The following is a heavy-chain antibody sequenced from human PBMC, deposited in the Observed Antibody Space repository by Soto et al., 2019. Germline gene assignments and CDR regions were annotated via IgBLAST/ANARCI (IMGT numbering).Heavy chain of an antibody. J-gene: IGHJ4*01. V-gene: IGHV1-18*01. CDR1: GYTFSNYG. CDR2: ISAYNGFT. Sequence: QVQLVQSGAEVKKPGASVKVSCKASGYTFSNYGFSWVRQAPGQGLEWMGWISAYNGFTNYAQRLQGRVTLTTDTSTSTAYMELRSLRSDDTAVYYCARDSRSVIRGFFITGFDYWGHGTLVTVSS. D-gene: IGHD3-10*01. CDR3: ARDSRSVIRGFFITGFDY.